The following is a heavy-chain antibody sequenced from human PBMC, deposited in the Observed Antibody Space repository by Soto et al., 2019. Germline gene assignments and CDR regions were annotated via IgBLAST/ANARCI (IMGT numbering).Heavy chain of an antibody. CDR3: ASDKLTSGIDYVDS. J-gene: IGHJ4*02. D-gene: IGHD5-12*01. V-gene: IGHV1-2*06. Sequence: ASVKVSCKTSGYIFTDYHVHWVRQAPGQGLEWMGRISPRNGDTHYAQKFQGRATMTRDTSTSSVYMEINTLRSDDTAIFFCASDKLTSGIDYVDSCGQGTLVTVSS. CDR1: GYIFTDYH. CDR2: ISPRNGDT.